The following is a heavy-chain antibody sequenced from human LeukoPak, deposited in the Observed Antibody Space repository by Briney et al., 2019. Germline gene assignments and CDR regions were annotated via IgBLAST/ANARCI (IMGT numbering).Heavy chain of an antibody. D-gene: IGHD2-8*02. Sequence: GGSLRLSCAASGFTFSSYAMSWVRQAPGKGLEWVSAISGSGGSTYYADSVKGRFTISRDNSKNTLYLQMNSPRAEDTAVYYCAKVVLVLYAGYFDYWGQGTLVTVSS. CDR2: ISGSGGST. CDR3: AKVVLVLYAGYFDY. CDR1: GFTFSSYA. J-gene: IGHJ4*02. V-gene: IGHV3-23*01.